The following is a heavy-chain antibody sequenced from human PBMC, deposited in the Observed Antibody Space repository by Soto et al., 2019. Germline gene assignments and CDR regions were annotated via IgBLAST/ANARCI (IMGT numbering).Heavy chain of an antibody. Sequence: PGGSLRLSCAASGFTFSSYGMHWVRQAPGKGLEWVAVISYDGSNKYYADSVKGRFTISRDNSKNTLYLQMNSLRAEDTAVYYCAKDLYSSSDYYYYGMDVWGQGTTVTVSS. CDR2: ISYDGSNK. CDR1: GFTFSSYG. CDR3: AKDLYSSSDYYYYGMDV. J-gene: IGHJ6*02. V-gene: IGHV3-30*18. D-gene: IGHD6-6*01.